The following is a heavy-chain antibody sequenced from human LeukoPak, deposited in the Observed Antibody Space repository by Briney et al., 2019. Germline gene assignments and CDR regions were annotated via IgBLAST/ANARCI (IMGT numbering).Heavy chain of an antibody. D-gene: IGHD3-10*01. Sequence: AKASRKASRYTSSSVGISCGRQAPGQRVGWRGGVRVFNGNTNYAQKLQGRVTMTTDTSTSTAYMELRSLRSDDTSVYYCARDTKYGALSWLGLMLDYWGQGNLVTVSS. CDR3: ARDTKYGALSWLGLMLDY. V-gene: IGHV1-18*01. J-gene: IGHJ4*02. CDR1: RYTSSSVG. CDR2: VRVFNGNT.